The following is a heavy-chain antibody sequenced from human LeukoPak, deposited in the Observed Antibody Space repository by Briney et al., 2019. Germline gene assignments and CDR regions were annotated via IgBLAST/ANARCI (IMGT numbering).Heavy chain of an antibody. D-gene: IGHD6-13*01. CDR2: ISAYNGNT. CDR3: ARWWEDGQQLGPEEYFQH. V-gene: IGHV1-18*01. Sequence: ASVKVSCKASGYTFTSYGISWVRQAPGQGLEWMGWISAYNGNTNYAQKLQGRVTTTTDTSTSTTYMKLRSLRSDDTAVYYCARWWEDGQQLGPEEYFQHWGQGTLVTVSS. J-gene: IGHJ1*01. CDR1: GYTFTSYG.